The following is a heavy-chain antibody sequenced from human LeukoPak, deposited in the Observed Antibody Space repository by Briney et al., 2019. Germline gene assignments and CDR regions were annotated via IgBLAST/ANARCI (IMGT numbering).Heavy chain of an antibody. J-gene: IGHJ4*02. CDR2: IYSGGRT. D-gene: IGHD4-17*01. CDR1: GFTVSSNY. CDR3: ARTPGLHDYGY. V-gene: IGHV3-53*01. Sequence: PGGSLRLSRAASGFTVSSNYMSWVRQAPGKGLEWVSVIYSGGRTYYADSVKGRFTISRDNSKNTLYLQMNSLRAEDTAVYYCARTPGLHDYGYWGQGTLVTVSS.